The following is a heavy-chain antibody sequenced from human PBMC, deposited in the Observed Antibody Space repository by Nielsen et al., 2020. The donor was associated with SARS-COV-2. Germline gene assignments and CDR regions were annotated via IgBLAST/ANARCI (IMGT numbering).Heavy chain of an antibody. CDR1: GGSISSSSYY. J-gene: IGHJ6*02. CDR3: ARAEPTDYDFWSGYYRNYYGMDV. V-gene: IGHV4-39*01. D-gene: IGHD3-3*01. CDR2: IYYSGST. Sequence: SETLSLTCTVSGGSISSSSYYWGWIRQPPGKGLEWIGSIYYSGSTYYNPSLKSRFTISVDTSKNQFSLKLSSVTAADTAVYYCARAEPTDYDFWSGYYRNYYGMDVWGQGTTVTVSS.